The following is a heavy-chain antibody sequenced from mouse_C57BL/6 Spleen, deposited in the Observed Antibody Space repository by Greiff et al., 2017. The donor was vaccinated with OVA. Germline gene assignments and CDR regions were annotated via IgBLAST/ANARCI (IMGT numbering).Heavy chain of an antibody. CDR2: INPSNGGT. D-gene: IGHD2-5*01. CDR1: GYTFTSYW. Sequence: VQLQQPGTDLVKPGASVKLSCKASGYTFTSYWMHWVKQRPGQGLEWIGNINPSNGGTNYNEKFKSKATLTVDKSSSTAYMQLSSLTSEDSAVYYCAREEAYYSKAWFAYWGQGTLVTVSA. V-gene: IGHV1-53*01. J-gene: IGHJ3*01. CDR3: AREEAYYSKAWFAY.